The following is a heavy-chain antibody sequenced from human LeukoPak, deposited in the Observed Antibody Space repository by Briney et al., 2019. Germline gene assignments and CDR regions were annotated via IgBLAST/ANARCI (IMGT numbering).Heavy chain of an antibody. CDR2: IYYSGST. CDR1: GGSISSTSYY. D-gene: IGHD3-10*01. CDR3: ARMTMVRGQNWFDP. J-gene: IGHJ5*02. Sequence: PSETLSLTCVVSGGSISSTSYYWGWIRQPPGKGLEWIGSIYYSGSTYYSPSLKSRVTISVDTSKNQFSLKLSSVTAADTAVYYCARMTMVRGQNWFDPWGQGTLVTASS. V-gene: IGHV4-39*07.